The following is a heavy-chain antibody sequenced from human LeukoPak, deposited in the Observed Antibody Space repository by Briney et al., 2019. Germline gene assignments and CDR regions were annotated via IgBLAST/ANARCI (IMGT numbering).Heavy chain of an antibody. J-gene: IGHJ3*02. V-gene: IGHV2-70*01. CDR3: ARMVGYCSGDSCSGSFDI. CDR1: GFSLSTSGMC. Sequence: ESGPTLVNPTQTLTLTCTFSGFSLSTSGMCVSWIRQPPGKALEWLALIDWDDDKYYSTSLKTRLTISKDTSKNQVVLTMTNMDPVDTATYYCARMVGYCSGDSCSGSFDIWGQGTMVTVSS. CDR2: IDWDDDK. D-gene: IGHD2-15*01.